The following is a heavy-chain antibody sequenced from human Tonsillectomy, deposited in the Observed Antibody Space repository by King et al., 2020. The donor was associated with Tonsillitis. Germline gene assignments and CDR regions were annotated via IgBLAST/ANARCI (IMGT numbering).Heavy chain of an antibody. Sequence: VTLKESGPALVKPTQTLTLTCTFSGFSLSTSAMRVSWLRQPPGKALEWLARIDWDDDKFYSTSLKTRLTISKDTSKNQVFLTMTKMEPVDTATYYCARGYYFDSRGFVILPDAFDIWGQGTTVTVSS. J-gene: IGHJ3*02. CDR1: GFSLSTSAMR. D-gene: IGHD3-22*01. V-gene: IGHV2-70*04. CDR2: IDWDDDK. CDR3: ARGYYFDSRGFVILPDAFDI.